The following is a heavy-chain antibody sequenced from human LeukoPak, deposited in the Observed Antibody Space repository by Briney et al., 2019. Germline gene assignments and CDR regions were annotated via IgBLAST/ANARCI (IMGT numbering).Heavy chain of an antibody. Sequence: SETLSLTCAVYGGSFSGYYWSWIRQPPGKGLEWIGEINHSGSTNYNPSLKSRVTISVDTSKNQFSLKLSSVTAADTAVYYCARGGRFTMVRGAHGNWFDPWGQGTLVTVSS. CDR2: INHSGST. D-gene: IGHD3-10*01. V-gene: IGHV4-34*01. J-gene: IGHJ5*02. CDR3: ARGGRFTMVRGAHGNWFDP. CDR1: GGSFSGYY.